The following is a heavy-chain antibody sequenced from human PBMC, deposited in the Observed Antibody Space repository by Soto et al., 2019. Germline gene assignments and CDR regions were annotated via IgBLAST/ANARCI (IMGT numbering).Heavy chain of an antibody. CDR1: GGTFSNYA. CDR2: IIPIVGPG. J-gene: IGHJ6*02. CDR3: ARVVILVPTASTHYYYHMDV. Sequence: QVQLVQSGAEVRKPGSSVTVSCKASGGTFSNYAISWVRQAPGQGREWMGGIIPIVGPGSYAQKFQGRVTITADEPTTTAYMELSSLRFEDTAVDYCARVVILVPTASTHYYYHMDVWGPGTTVTVSS. D-gene: IGHD2-2*01. V-gene: IGHV1-69*01.